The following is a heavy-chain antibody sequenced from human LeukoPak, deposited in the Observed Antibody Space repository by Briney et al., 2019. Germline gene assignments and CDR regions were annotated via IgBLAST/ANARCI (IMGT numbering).Heavy chain of an antibody. J-gene: IGHJ6*03. CDR1: GGSISSNSYY. D-gene: IGHD2-2*01. Sequence: PSETLSLTCTVSGGSISSNSYYWGWIRQPPGKGLEWIGSISYSGSTYYNPSLKSRVTISVDTSKNQFSLKLSSVTAADAAVYYCARRAHSSTSWPAYYYYYYYMDVWGKGTTVTVSS. V-gene: IGHV4-39*01. CDR3: ARRAHSSTSWPAYYYYYYYMDV. CDR2: ISYSGST.